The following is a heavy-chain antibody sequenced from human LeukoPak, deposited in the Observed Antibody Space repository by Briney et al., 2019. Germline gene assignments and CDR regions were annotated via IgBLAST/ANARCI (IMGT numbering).Heavy chain of an antibody. J-gene: IGHJ4*02. D-gene: IGHD3-10*01. CDR1: GGSISSYY. CDR3: ASSYYYGSGSYYGLVYFDY. V-gene: IGHV4-59*01. Sequence: KPSETLSLTCTVPGGSISSYYWSWIRQPPGKGLDGIGYIYYSGSTNYNPSLKSRVTISVDTSKNQFSLKLSSVTAADTAVYYCASSYYYGSGSYYGLVYFDYWGQGTLVTVSS. CDR2: IYYSGST.